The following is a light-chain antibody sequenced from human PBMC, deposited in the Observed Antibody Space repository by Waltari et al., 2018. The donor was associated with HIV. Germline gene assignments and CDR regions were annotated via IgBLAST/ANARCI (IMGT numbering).Light chain of an antibody. CDR3: VLSYDGDVV. CDR1: ARVVNRGHC. Sequence: QPVVTQEPSLTVSPGGTVILTCASSARVVNRGHCPYWFQKGHGQTPKTFIFDSNNRYPWAPARVTGSLLGGKAALTLTGAQPEDDADYYCVLSYDGDVVCGGGTKLTGL. J-gene: IGLJ2*01. V-gene: IGLV7-46*01. CDR2: DSN.